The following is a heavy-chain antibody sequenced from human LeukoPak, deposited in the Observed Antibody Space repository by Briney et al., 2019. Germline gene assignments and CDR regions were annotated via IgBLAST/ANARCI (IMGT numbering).Heavy chain of an antibody. J-gene: IGHJ4*02. CDR2: IKEDGTEK. CDR3: ARGRWSDY. D-gene: IGHD5-24*01. CDR1: GFTFSAYW. Sequence: GGSLRLSCAASGFTFSAYWMTWVRQAPGKGLEWVANIKEDGTEKNYVDSVKGRFTISIDNVKKSLYLEMNSLRVEDTAVYHCARGRWSDYWGQGTQVTVSS. V-gene: IGHV3-7*01.